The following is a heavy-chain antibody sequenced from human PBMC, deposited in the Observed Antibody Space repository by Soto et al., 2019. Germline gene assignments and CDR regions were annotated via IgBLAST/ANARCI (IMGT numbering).Heavy chain of an antibody. CDR2: ISWNSGSI. CDR3: AKGATGYCSGGSCYEDYWYFDL. D-gene: IGHD2-15*01. V-gene: IGHV3-9*01. J-gene: IGHJ2*01. Sequence: EVQLVESGGGLVQPGRSPRLSCAASGFTFDDYAMHWVRQAPGKGLEWVSGISWNSGSIGYADSVKGRFTISRDNAKNSLYLQMNSLRAEDTALYYCAKGATGYCSGGSCYEDYWYFDLWGRGTLVTVSS. CDR1: GFTFDDYA.